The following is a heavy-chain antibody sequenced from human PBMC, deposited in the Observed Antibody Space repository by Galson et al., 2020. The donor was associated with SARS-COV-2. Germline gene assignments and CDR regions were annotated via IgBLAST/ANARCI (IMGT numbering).Heavy chain of an antibody. CDR2: ISWNSGSI. Sequence: GGSLRLSCAASGFTFDDYAMHWVRQAPGKGLEWVSGISWNSGSIGYADSVKGRFTISRDNAKNSLYLQMNSLRAEDTALYYCAKEWDYYDSSGYYSGYFDYWGQGTLVTVSS. CDR1: GFTFDDYA. V-gene: IGHV3-9*01. J-gene: IGHJ4*02. D-gene: IGHD3-22*01. CDR3: AKEWDYYDSSGYYSGYFDY.